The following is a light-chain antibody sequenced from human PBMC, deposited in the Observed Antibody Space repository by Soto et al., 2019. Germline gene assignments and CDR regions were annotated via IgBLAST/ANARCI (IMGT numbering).Light chain of an antibody. CDR3: QQYGSSPRT. CDR2: GAS. Sequence: EIVLTQSPGTLSLSPGERATLSCRASQSVSSNYLAWYQQKPGQAPRLHIYGASSRATGIPDRFTGSGSGTDFTLTISRLEPEDFAVHYCQQYGSSPRTFGQGTKVEIK. J-gene: IGKJ1*01. CDR1: QSVSSNY. V-gene: IGKV3-20*01.